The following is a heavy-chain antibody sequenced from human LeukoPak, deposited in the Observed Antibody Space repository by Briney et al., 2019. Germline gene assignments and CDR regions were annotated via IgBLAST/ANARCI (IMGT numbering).Heavy chain of an antibody. J-gene: IGHJ6*03. D-gene: IGHD6-6*01. Sequence: SETLSLTCTVSGGSISGYYWSWIRQPPGKGLEWIGYIYTSGSTNYNPSLKSRVTISVDTSKNQFSLKLSSVTAADTAVYYCARLGSSSWPYYYYYMDVWGKGTTVTVSS. CDR3: ARLGSSSWPYYYYYMDV. CDR1: GGSISGYY. CDR2: IYTSGST. V-gene: IGHV4-4*09.